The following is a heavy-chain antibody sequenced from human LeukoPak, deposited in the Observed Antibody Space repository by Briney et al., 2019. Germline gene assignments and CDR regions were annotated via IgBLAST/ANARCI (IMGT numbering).Heavy chain of an antibody. J-gene: IGHJ5*02. CDR2: IYYSGST. D-gene: IGHD5-18*01. V-gene: IGHV4-59*01. CDR3: ARGGGIQLWLSGPRENRVSAGYNWFDP. CDR1: GGSISSYY. Sequence: SETLSLTCTVSGGSISSYYWSWIRQPPGKGLEWIGYIYYSGSTNYNPSLKSRVTISVDTSKNQFSLKLSSVTAADTAVYYCARGGGIQLWLSGPRENRVSAGYNWFDPWGQGTLVTVS.